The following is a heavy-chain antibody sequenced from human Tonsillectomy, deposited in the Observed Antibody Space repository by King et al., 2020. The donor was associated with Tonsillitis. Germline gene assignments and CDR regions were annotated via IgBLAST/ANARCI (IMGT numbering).Heavy chain of an antibody. V-gene: IGHV3-33*08. D-gene: IGHD2/OR15-2a*01. CDR3: ARRNSRTGYYYYLDV. CDR1: GFTFSRFG. Sequence: VQLVESGGGVVQPGRSLRLSCAASGFTFSRFGMHWVRQAPGKGLEWVAVVWADGSQKYNVDSVTGRFTISRDNSKNTLYLQMNNRRVEDTAVYYCARRNSRTGYYYYLDVWGKGITVTVSS. CDR2: VWADGSQK. J-gene: IGHJ6*03.